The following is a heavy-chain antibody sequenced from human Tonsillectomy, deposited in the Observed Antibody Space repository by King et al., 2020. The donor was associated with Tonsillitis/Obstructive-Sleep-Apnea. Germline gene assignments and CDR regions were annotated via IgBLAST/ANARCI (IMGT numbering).Heavy chain of an antibody. CDR3: AGGESLDY. J-gene: IGHJ4*02. V-gene: IGHV4-59*01. Sequence: VQLQESGPGLVKPSETLSLTCTVSGDSISSYYWSWIRQPPGKGLEWIGYIYYSGSTNYNPSLKSRVTISIDTSKNQFSLKLSSVTAADTAVHYCAGGESLDYWGQGTLVTVSS. CDR1: GDSISSYY. CDR2: IYYSGST. D-gene: IGHD3-16*01.